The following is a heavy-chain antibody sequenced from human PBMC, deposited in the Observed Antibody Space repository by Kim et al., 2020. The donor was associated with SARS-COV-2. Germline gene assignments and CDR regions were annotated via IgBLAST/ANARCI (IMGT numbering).Heavy chain of an antibody. V-gene: IGHV3-23*01. D-gene: IGHD6-13*01. J-gene: IGHJ4*02. Sequence: ESGKGRFTISRDNSKSALYLQMHSLRADDTALYYCAKKQGGIAASGFDYWGQGTLVTVSS. CDR3: AKKQGGIAASGFDY.